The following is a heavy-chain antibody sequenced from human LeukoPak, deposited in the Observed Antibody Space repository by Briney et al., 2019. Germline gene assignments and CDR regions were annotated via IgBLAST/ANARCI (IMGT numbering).Heavy chain of an antibody. CDR2: INAGNGNT. D-gene: IGHD3-10*01. Sequence: ASVKVSCKASGYTFSSYGFHWLRHAPGQRLEWMGWINAGNGNTKYSQKFQGRVTLTRDTSVSTAYLELSSLRSEDTAVYYCARDGSGNFLPYFFDYWGQGALVTVSS. CDR1: GYTFSSYG. J-gene: IGHJ4*02. CDR3: ARDGSGNFLPYFFDY. V-gene: IGHV1-3*01.